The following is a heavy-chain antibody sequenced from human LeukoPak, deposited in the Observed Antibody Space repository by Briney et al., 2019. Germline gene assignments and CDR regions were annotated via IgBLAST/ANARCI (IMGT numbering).Heavy chain of an antibody. Sequence: GGVLRLSWASAGFTFSTYWLHLGHPAPRKGVGLVSLIKGDGDTNYAESVKGRFTISRDNAKETVSLQMNSLRPEDTAVYYCARAPSEIGGYYPQYFRHWGQGTLVTVSS. D-gene: IGHD3-22*01. J-gene: IGHJ1*01. CDR3: ARAPSEIGGYYPQYFRH. CDR2: IKGDGDT. V-gene: IGHV3-74*01. CDR1: GFTFSTYW.